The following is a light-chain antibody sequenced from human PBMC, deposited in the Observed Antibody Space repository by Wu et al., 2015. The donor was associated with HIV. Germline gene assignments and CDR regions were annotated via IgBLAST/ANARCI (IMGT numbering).Light chain of an antibody. CDR2: AAS. CDR1: QSISSY. V-gene: IGKV1-39*01. CDR3: QQYGSSEWT. Sequence: DIQMTQSPSSLSAFVGDRVTITCRASQSISSYLNWYQQKPGKVPKLLIYAASSLQSGVPSRFSGSGSGTDFTLTISRLEPEDFAVYYCQQYGSSEWTFGQGTKVEIK. J-gene: IGKJ1*01.